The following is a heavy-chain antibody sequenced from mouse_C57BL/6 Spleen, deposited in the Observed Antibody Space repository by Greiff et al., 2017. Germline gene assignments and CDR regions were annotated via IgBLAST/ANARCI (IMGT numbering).Heavy chain of an antibody. CDR1: GYTFTDYN. V-gene: IGHV1-22*01. CDR3: ARSPGGYYFDY. Sequence: EVMLVESGPELVKPGASVKMSCKASGYTFTDYNMHWVKQSHGKSLEWIGYINPNNGGTSYNQKFKGKATLTVNKSSSTAYMELRSLTSEDSAVYYCARSPGGYYFDYWGQGTTLTVSS. J-gene: IGHJ2*01. CDR2: INPNNGGT. D-gene: IGHD4-1*01.